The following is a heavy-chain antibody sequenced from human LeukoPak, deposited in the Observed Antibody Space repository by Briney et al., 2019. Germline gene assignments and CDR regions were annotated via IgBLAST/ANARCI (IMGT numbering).Heavy chain of an antibody. D-gene: IGHD5-24*01. CDR1: GFSFSRYG. CDR2: ISNDGSNE. CDR3: ARDLGGWLQFVFDY. Sequence: QPGGSLRLSCAASGFSFSRYGIHWVRQAPGKGLEWVAVISNDGSNEYYADSVKGRFTISRDNSKNTLYLQMNSLRVEDTAVYYCARDLGGWLQFVFDYWGQGTLVTVSS. V-gene: IGHV3-30*03. J-gene: IGHJ4*02.